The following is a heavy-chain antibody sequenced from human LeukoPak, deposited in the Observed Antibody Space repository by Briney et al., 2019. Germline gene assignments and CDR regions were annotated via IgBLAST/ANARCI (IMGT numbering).Heavy chain of an antibody. CDR3: AKDLPGDWVAFDI. J-gene: IGHJ3*02. V-gene: IGHV1-2*02. Sequence: ASVKVSCKASGYTFTDYYVHWVRQAPGQGLEWMGWINPNSGGTNYPQKFQGRVTMTRDTSISTAYMELSRLRSDDTAVYYCAKDLPGDWVAFDIWGQGTMVTVSS. CDR2: INPNSGGT. D-gene: IGHD2-21*02. CDR1: GYTFTDYY.